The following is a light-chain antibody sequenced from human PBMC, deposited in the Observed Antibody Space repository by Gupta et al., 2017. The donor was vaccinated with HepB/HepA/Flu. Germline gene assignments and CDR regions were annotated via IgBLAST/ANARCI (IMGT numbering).Light chain of an antibody. Sequence: QSVLTQPPSVSAAPGQKVTISCSGSSSNIGNNDVSWYKQFPGTAPKVLIYENNKRPSGIPDRFSGSKSGTSGTLGITGLQTGDEADYYCGTWDISLSGYVFGTGTKVTVL. CDR3: GTWDISLSGYV. V-gene: IGLV1-51*02. CDR2: ENN. J-gene: IGLJ1*01. CDR1: SSNIGNND.